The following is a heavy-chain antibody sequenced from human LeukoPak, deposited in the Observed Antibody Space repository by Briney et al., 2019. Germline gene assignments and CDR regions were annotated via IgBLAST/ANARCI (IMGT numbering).Heavy chain of an antibody. J-gene: IGHJ4*02. CDR3: AREGGYSSSWYFDY. D-gene: IGHD6-13*01. V-gene: IGHV1-18*01. Sequence: ASVKVSCKASGYTLTSYGISWVRQAPGQGLEWMGWISAYNGNTNYAQKLQGRVTMTTDTSTSTAYMELRSLKSDDTAVYYCAREGGYSSSWYFDYWGQGTLVTVSS. CDR1: GYTLTSYG. CDR2: ISAYNGNT.